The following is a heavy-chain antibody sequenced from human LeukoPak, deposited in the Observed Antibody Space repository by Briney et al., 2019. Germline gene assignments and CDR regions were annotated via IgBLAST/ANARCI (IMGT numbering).Heavy chain of an antibody. CDR3: AREGIRFLEWLSPFDP. CDR1: GGSISSGDYY. D-gene: IGHD3-3*01. V-gene: IGHV4-30-4*08. CDR2: IYYSGST. Sequence: SETLSLTFTVSGGSISSGDYYWSWIRQPPGKGLEWTGYIYYSGSTYYNPSLKSRVTISVDTSKNQFSLKLSSVTAADTAVCYCAREGIRFLEWLSPFDPWGRGTLVTVSS. J-gene: IGHJ5*02.